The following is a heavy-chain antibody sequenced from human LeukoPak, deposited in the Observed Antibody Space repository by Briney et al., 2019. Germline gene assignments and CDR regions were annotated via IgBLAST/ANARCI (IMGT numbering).Heavy chain of an antibody. CDR3: ARRASSGWYRAEYFQH. J-gene: IGHJ1*01. Sequence: PGGSLRLSCAASGFTFSSYSMNWVRQAPGKGLEWVSSISSSSSYIYYADSVKGRFTISRDNAKNSLYLQMNSLRAEDTAVYYCARRASSGWYRAEYFQHWGQGTLVTVSS. CDR1: GFTFSSYS. CDR2: ISSSSSYI. V-gene: IGHV3-21*01. D-gene: IGHD6-19*01.